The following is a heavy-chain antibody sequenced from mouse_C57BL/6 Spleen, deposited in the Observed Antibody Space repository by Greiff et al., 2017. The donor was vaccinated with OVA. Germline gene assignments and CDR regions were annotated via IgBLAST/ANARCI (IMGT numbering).Heavy chain of an antibody. D-gene: IGHD2-5*01. CDR1: GFTFSSYA. V-gene: IGHV5-4*01. CDR3: ARDSKNRGYFDV. CDR2: ISDGGSYT. Sequence: EVQRVESGGGLVKPGGSLKLSCAASGFTFSSYAMSWVRQTPEKRLEWVATISDGGSYTYYPDNVKGRFTISRDNAKNNLYLQMSHLKSEDTAMYYCARDSKNRGYFDVWGTGTTVTVSS. J-gene: IGHJ1*03.